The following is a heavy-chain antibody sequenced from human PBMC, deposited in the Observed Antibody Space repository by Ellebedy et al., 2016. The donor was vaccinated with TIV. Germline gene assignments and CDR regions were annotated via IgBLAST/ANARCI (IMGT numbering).Heavy chain of an antibody. J-gene: IGHJ4*02. CDR1: GFTFGDYA. Sequence: GGSLRLXXTASGFTFGDYAMSWFRQAPGKGLEWVGFIRSKAYGGTTEYAASVKGRFTISRDDSKSIAYLQMNSLKTEDTAVYYCTRDPEFGELLSYFDYWGQGTLVTVSS. CDR2: IRSKAYGGTT. V-gene: IGHV3-49*03. CDR3: TRDPEFGELLSYFDY. D-gene: IGHD3-10*01.